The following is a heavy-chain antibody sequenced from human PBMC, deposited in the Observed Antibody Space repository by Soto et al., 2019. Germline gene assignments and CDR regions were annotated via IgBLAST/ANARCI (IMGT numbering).Heavy chain of an antibody. CDR2: MNPNSDNT. CDR1: GYSFTSND. J-gene: IGHJ4*02. D-gene: IGHD5-12*01. V-gene: IGHV1-8*01. Sequence: ASVKVSCKASGYSFTSNDINWVRQATGQGLEWMGWMNPNSDNTGYAQKFQGRLTMTRSTSTNTAYMELNSLTSEDTAVYFCARGRIFRYSEYEPLGGIDYWGQGTPVTVSS. CDR3: ARGRIFRYSEYEPLGGIDY.